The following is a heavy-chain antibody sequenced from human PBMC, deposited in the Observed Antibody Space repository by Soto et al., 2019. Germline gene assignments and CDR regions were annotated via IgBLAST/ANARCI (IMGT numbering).Heavy chain of an antibody. CDR3: AIAPLKYSSGSILEDWFDP. CDR2: IRNKANSYYT. J-gene: IGHJ5*02. V-gene: IGHV3-72*01. CDR1: GFTFSGYY. D-gene: IGHD6-19*01. Sequence: GGSLRLSCAASGFTFSGYYMDWVRQAPGKGLEWVGRIRNKANSYYTEYAASVKGRFTISRDDSKNSLYLQMNSLKTEDTAVYYCAIAPLKYSSGSILEDWFDPWGQGTLVTVSS.